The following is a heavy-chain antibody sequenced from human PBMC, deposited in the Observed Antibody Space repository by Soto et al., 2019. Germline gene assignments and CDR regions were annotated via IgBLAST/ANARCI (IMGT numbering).Heavy chain of an antibody. J-gene: IGHJ4*02. CDR3: ATSYGSGYRAFDS. V-gene: IGHV1-69*02. CDR1: GDTFNFYS. D-gene: IGHD3-10*01. Sequence: QVQLVQSGADVKKPGSSVRVSCKASGDTFNFYSINWVRQAPGLGLQWMGRINPIISMSNYAPRFQGRVTMTADKSTSTAYMQLSSLRSEDTAMYYCATSYGSGYRAFDSWGPGALVTVSS. CDR2: INPIISMS.